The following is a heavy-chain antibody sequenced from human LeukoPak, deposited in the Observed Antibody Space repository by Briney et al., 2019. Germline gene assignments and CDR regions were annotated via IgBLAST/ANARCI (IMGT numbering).Heavy chain of an antibody. J-gene: IGHJ4*02. CDR2: IYHSGST. D-gene: IGHD1-26*01. CDR1: GGSISSGGYS. CDR3: ARGGAPEDDY. Sequence: PSQTLSLTCAVSGGSISSGGYSWSWIRQPPGTGLEWIGYIYHSGSTYYNPSLKSRVTISVDTSKNQFSLKLSSVTAADTAVYYCARGGAPEDDYWGQGTLVTVSS. V-gene: IGHV4-30-2*01.